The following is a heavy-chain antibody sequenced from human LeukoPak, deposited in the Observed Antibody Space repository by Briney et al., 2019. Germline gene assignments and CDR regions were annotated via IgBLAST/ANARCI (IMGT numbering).Heavy chain of an antibody. J-gene: IGHJ4*02. Sequence: SGTLSLTCTVSGGSISGYFWSWIRQPPGKGLEWIGHIYYSGSTIYNPSLKSRVTISVDTSKNRFSLKLSSVTAADTAVYYCARDKSADYWGQGTLITVSS. CDR2: IYYSGST. CDR3: ARDKSADY. CDR1: GGSISGYF. V-gene: IGHV4-59*01.